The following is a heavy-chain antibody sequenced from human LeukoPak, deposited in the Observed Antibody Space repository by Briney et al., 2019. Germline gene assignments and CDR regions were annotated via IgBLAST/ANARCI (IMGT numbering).Heavy chain of an antibody. Sequence: PGGSLRLSCAASGFTFSSYEMNWVRQAPGKGLEWVSYISSSGSTIYYADSVKGRFTISRDNSKNTLYLQMSSLRAEDTAVYYCARGPLYYSDSRGNPGDHWGQGTLVTVSS. V-gene: IGHV3-48*03. D-gene: IGHD3-22*01. CDR3: ARGPLYYSDSRGNPGDH. J-gene: IGHJ4*02. CDR2: ISSSGSTI. CDR1: GFTFSSYE.